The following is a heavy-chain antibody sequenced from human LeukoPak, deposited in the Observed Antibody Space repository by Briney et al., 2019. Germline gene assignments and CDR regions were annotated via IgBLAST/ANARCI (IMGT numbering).Heavy chain of an antibody. CDR1: GFTVISNY. CDR2: IYSGGRT. V-gene: IGHV3-66*02. Sequence: PGGSLRLSCAASGFTVISNYMSWVRQTPGKGLECISVIYSGGRTYYADSVKGRFTISRDNSKNMLFLQMNSLRTEDTALYYCARTSGSFAGYFDFWGQGTLVTVSS. D-gene: IGHD3-10*01. CDR3: ARTSGSFAGYFDF. J-gene: IGHJ4*02.